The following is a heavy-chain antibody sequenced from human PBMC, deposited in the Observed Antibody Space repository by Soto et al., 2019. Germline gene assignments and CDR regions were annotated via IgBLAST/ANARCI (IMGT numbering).Heavy chain of an antibody. CDR2: IYYSGST. D-gene: IGHD6-19*01. CDR1: GGSISSGGYH. J-gene: IGHJ6*03. CDR3: ARGAPYEKAVDYMAV. Sequence: PSETLSLTCTVSGGSISSGGYHWSWIRQHPGKDLEWIGYIYYSGSTYYNPSLKSRVTISVDTSKNQFSLKLSSVTAADTAVYYCARGAPYEKAVDYMAVWGKGTTVTVSS. V-gene: IGHV4-31*03.